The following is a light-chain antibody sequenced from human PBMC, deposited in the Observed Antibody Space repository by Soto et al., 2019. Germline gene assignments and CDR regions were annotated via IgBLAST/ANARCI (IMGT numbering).Light chain of an antibody. CDR3: QQHGRT. V-gene: IGKV1-5*01. CDR2: DAS. J-gene: IGKJ1*01. CDR1: QSINSW. Sequence: DIQMTQSPSTLSASVGDRVTITCRASQSINSWLAWYQQKPGKAPKLLIYDASSLESGVPSRFSGSGSGTEFTLTISSLQPDDFATYYCQQHGRTFGQGTKVEIK.